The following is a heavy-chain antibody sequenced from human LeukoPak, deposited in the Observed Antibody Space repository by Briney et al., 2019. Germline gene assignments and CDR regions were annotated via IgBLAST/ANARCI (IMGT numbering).Heavy chain of an antibody. CDR2: IKGDGSKK. J-gene: IGHJ4*02. Sequence: GGSLRLSCAASGFTFSAYWMSWVRQAPGKGLEWVAHIKGDGSKKYSVDSVKGRFTISRDNAKSSLYLQMNSLRAEDTALYYCARGGFGYVYFDYWGQGSLVTVSS. CDR3: ARGGFGYVYFDY. D-gene: IGHD2-8*01. CDR1: GFTFSAYW. V-gene: IGHV3-7*01.